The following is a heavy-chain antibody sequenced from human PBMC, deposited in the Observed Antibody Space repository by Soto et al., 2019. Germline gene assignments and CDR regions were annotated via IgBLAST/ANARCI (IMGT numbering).Heavy chain of an antibody. CDR1: GYTFTSYG. Sequence: ASVKVSCKASGYTFTSYGISWVRQAPGQGLEWMGWISAYNGNTNYAQKLQGRVTMTTDTSTSTAYMELRSLRSDDTAVYYCARDEYYGSGSYNPSLFDYWGQGTLVTVSS. V-gene: IGHV1-18*01. D-gene: IGHD3-10*01. J-gene: IGHJ4*02. CDR3: ARDEYYGSGSYNPSLFDY. CDR2: ISAYNGNT.